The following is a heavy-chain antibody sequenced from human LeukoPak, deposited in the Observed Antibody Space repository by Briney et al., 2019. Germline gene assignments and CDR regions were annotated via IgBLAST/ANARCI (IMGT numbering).Heavy chain of an antibody. D-gene: IGHD5-18*01. CDR3: ARVQSYGWFDP. J-gene: IGHJ5*02. V-gene: IGHV3-21*01. CDR2: ISGSSSYI. CDR1: GFTFSTYS. Sequence: PGGSLRLSCAASGFTFSTYSMNWVRQAPGKGLEWVSSISGSSSYIYYADSVRGRFTISRDNAKNSLYLQMNSPRAEDTAVYYCARVQSYGWFDPWGQGTLVTVSS.